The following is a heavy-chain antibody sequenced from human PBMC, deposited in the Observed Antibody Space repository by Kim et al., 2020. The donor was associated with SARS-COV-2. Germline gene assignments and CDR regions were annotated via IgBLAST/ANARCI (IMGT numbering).Heavy chain of an antibody. CDR2: GST. Sequence: GSTNYLPSLKSRVTISLDTSNNQFSLKLTSVTVADTAVYYCARGISSFDPWGQGILVTVSS. J-gene: IGHJ5*02. CDR3: ARGISSFDP. V-gene: IGHV4-59*09.